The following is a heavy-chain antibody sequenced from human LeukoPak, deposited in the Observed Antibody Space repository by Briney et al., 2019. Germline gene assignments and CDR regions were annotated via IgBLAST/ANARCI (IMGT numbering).Heavy chain of an antibody. CDR3: ARRDGYQHDY. Sequence: GASVKVSCKAFGGTFSSYAISWVRQAPGQGLEWMGGIIPIFGTANYAQKFQGRVTITADESTSTAYMELSSLRSEDTAVYYCARRDGYQHDYWGQGTLVTVSS. CDR2: IIPIFGTA. V-gene: IGHV1-69*13. CDR1: GGTFSSYA. D-gene: IGHD5-24*01. J-gene: IGHJ4*02.